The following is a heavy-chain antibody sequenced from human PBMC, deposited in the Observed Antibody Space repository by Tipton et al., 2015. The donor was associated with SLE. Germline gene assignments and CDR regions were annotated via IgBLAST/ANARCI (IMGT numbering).Heavy chain of an antibody. CDR3: AREDFWSGYFFDY. D-gene: IGHD3-3*01. CDR1: GGSFSGYY. J-gene: IGHJ4*02. Sequence: TLSLTCAVYGGSFSGYYWGWIRQPPGKGLEWIGSIYHSGSTNYNPSLKSRVTISVDKSKNQFSLKLSSVTAADTAVYYCAREDFWSGYFFDYWGQGTLVTVSS. V-gene: IGHV4-34*01. CDR2: IYHSGST.